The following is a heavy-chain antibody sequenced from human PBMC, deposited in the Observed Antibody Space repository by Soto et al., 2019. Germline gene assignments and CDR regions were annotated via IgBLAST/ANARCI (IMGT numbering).Heavy chain of an antibody. CDR2: ISGSGGST. D-gene: IGHD6-19*01. CDR1: GFTFSSYA. CDR3: AKDVEYAGGWPHDAFDI. Sequence: EVQLLESGGGLVQPGGSLRLSCAASGFTFSSYAMSWVRQAPGKGLEWVSAISGSGGSTYYADSVKGRFTISRDNSKNTLYLQMNSLRAEDTAVYYCAKDVEYAGGWPHDAFDIWGQGTMVTVSS. V-gene: IGHV3-23*01. J-gene: IGHJ3*02.